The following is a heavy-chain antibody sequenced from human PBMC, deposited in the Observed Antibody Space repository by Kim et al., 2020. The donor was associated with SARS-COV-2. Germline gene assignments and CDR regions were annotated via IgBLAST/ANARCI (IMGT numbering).Heavy chain of an antibody. D-gene: IGHD3-10*01. V-gene: IGHV4-34*01. CDR2: INHSGST. J-gene: IGHJ3*02. CDR3: ARARITMVRGEYWAFDI. CDR1: GGSFSGYY. Sequence: SETLSLTCAVYGGSFSGYYWSWIRQPPGKGLEWIGEINHSGSTNYNPSLKSRVTISVDTSKNQFSLKLSSVTAADTAVYYCARARITMVRGEYWAFDIWGQGTMVTVSS.